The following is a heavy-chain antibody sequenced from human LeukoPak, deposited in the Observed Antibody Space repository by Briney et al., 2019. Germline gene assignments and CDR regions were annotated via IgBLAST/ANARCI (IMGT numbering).Heavy chain of an antibody. J-gene: IGHJ4*02. CDR3: AGHHPRNTVDF. Sequence: RSSETLSLTCTVSGGSISSYYWSWIRQPPGKGLEWIAYISDIGSINYNPSLKSRVTISLDTSKNQFSLELSSVTAADTAVYYCAGHHPRNTVDFWGQGTLVTVSS. D-gene: IGHD2/OR15-2a*01. V-gene: IGHV4-59*08. CDR2: ISDIGSI. CDR1: GGSISSYY.